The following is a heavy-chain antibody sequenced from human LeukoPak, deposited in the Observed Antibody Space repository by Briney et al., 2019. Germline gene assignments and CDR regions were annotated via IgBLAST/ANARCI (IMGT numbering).Heavy chain of an antibody. Sequence: GASVKVSCKASGYTFTSYGISWVRQAPGQGLEWMGWISAYNGNTNYAQKLQGRVTMTTDTSTSTAYMELRSLRSEDTAVYYCARIVDTAMVIGAPFDIWGQGTMVTVSS. CDR1: GYTFTSYG. V-gene: IGHV1-18*01. J-gene: IGHJ3*02. CDR3: ARIVDTAMVIGAPFDI. D-gene: IGHD5-18*01. CDR2: ISAYNGNT.